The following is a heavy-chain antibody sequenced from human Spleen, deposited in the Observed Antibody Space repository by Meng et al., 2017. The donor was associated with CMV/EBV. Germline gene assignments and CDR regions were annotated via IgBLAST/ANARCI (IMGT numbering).Heavy chain of an antibody. D-gene: IGHD3-10*01. V-gene: IGHV3-30*04. CDR3: ARDHYYGSGTYLSSAGY. J-gene: IGHJ4*02. CDR1: FTFSSYA. CDR2: ISYDGSNE. Sequence: FTFSSYAMHWVRQAAGKGLEWVAVISYDGSNEYYADSVKGRFTISRDNSKKTLYLEMNTLRDEDTAVYYCARDHYYGSGTYLSSAGYWGQGTLVTVSS.